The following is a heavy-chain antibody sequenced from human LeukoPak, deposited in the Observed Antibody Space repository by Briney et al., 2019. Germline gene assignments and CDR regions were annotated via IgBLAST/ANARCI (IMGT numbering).Heavy chain of an antibody. CDR2: IKEDGSET. V-gene: IGHV3-7*01. CDR3: ARETPRRGETRDGYR. J-gene: IGHJ4*02. D-gene: IGHD5-24*01. CDR1: GFTFKKYW. Sequence: PGGSLRLSCAASGFTFKKYWMNWVRQVPGKGLECLASIKEDGSETYYADSVKGRFTISRDNPKNLLFLQINSLRVEDTAVYYCARETPRRGETRDGYRWGQGTLVTVSS.